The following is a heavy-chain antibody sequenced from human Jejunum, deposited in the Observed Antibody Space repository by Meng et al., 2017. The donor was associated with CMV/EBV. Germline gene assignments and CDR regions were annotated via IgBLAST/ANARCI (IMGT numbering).Heavy chain of an antibody. J-gene: IGHJ4*02. CDR1: GVG. D-gene: IGHD6-13*01. Sequence: GVGVGWIRQSPGKALECLALIYWDDDKRYSPSLKSRLTVTKDISKNEVVLTMTNMDPVDTGTYFCVHRLIGRTWYGSASWNVGYSDYWGQGALVTVSS. V-gene: IGHV2-5*02. CDR2: IYWDDDK. CDR3: VHRLIGRTWYGSASWNVGYSDY.